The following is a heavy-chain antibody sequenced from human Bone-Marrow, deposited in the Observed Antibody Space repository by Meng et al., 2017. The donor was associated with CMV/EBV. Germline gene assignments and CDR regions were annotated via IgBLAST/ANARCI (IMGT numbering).Heavy chain of an antibody. D-gene: IGHD2-15*01. Sequence: FTVRSYGMQWVRQAPGKGLEWVAVISYDGSDKYYADSVKGRFTISRDNSKNTLYLQMNSLRAEDTSVYYCAKGLGYCNAASCPAQFWGQGTLVTVSS. V-gene: IGHV3-30*18. CDR2: ISYDGSDK. CDR1: FTVRSYG. J-gene: IGHJ4*02. CDR3: AKGLGYCNAASCPAQF.